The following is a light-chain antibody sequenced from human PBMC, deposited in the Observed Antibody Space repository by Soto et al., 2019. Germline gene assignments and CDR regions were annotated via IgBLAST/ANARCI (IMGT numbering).Light chain of an antibody. CDR2: DVS. CDR1: SSDVGGYNY. CDR3: SSYTSSSTLV. Sequence: QSVLTQPASVSGSPGQSITISCTGTSSDVGGYNYVSWYQQYPGKAPKLMIYDVSYRPSGVSNRLSGSRSGNKASLTISGLQAADEADYYCSSYTSSSTLVFGTGTKVTVL. J-gene: IGLJ1*01. V-gene: IGLV2-14*01.